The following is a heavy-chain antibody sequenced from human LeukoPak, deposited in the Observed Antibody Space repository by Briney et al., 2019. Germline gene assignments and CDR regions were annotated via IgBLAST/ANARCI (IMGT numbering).Heavy chain of an antibody. CDR2: ISGSGGGT. J-gene: IGHJ4*02. D-gene: IGHD6-13*01. CDR3: AKSTWYSSSSYFDY. CDR1: GFTFSSYA. Sequence: GGSLRLSCAASGFTFSSYAMSWVRQAPGKGLEWVSAISGSGGGTYYADSVKGRFTISRDNSKNTLYLQMNSLRAEDTAVYYCAKSTWYSSSSYFDYWGQGTLVTVSS. V-gene: IGHV3-23*01.